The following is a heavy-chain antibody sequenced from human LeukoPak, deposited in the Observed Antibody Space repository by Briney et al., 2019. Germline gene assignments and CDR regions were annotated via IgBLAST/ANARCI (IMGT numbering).Heavy chain of an antibody. Sequence: GASVKVSCKASGYTFTGYYMHWVRRAPGKGLEWMGWINPNSGGTNYAQKFQGRVTMTRDTSISTAYMELSRLRSDDTAVYYCADLWFGELGEEDAFDIWGQGTMVTVSS. CDR1: GYTFTGYY. CDR3: ADLWFGELGEEDAFDI. CDR2: INPNSGGT. D-gene: IGHD3-10*01. J-gene: IGHJ3*02. V-gene: IGHV1-2*02.